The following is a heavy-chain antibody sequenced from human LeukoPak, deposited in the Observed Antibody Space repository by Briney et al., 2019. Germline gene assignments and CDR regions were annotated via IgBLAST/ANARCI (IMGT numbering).Heavy chain of an antibody. D-gene: IGHD3-22*01. CDR1: GGSISSGDYY. CDR3: AREGYYDSKGIDY. J-gene: IGHJ4*02. CDR2: IYYSGST. V-gene: IGHV4-30-4*01. Sequence: PSETLSLTCTVSGGSISSGDYYWSWIRQPPGKGLEWIGYIYYSGSTYYNPSLKSRVTISVDTSKNQFSLKLNSVTAADTAVYYCAREGYYDSKGIDYWGQGTLVTVSS.